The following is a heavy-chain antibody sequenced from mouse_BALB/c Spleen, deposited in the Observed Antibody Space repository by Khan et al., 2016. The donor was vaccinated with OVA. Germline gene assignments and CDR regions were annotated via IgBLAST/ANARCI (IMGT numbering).Heavy chain of an antibody. V-gene: IGHV2-9*02. Sequence: QVQLKQSGPGLVAPSQSLSITCTVSGFSLTSSGVHWVRQPPGKGLEWLGVIWAGGSTNYNSALLSSLSISKDNSKSQVFLKMNSLQTDDTAMYYCDRDTTEESYWYFEDWGAGTTVTGSS. CDR1: GFSLTSSG. D-gene: IGHD1-1*01. J-gene: IGHJ1*01. CDR3: DRDTTEESYWYFED. CDR2: IWAGGST.